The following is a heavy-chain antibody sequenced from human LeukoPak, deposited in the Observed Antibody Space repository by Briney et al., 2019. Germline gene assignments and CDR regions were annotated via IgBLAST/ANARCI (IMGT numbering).Heavy chain of an antibody. CDR2: IHYTGST. V-gene: IGHV4-39*01. Sequence: GSLRLSCAASGFTVSSNYMSWVRQAPGKGLEWIGSIHYTGSTYYNPSLKSRLTISVDTSKNQFSLRLGSVTATDTAVYYCARLSSSWYFDYWGQGTLVTVSS. D-gene: IGHD6-13*01. CDR1: GFTVSSNY. CDR3: ARLSSSWYFDY. J-gene: IGHJ4*02.